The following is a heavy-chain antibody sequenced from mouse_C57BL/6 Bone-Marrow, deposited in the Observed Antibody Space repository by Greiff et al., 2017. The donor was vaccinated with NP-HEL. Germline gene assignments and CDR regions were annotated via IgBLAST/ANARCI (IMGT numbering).Heavy chain of an antibody. D-gene: IGHD2-4*01. V-gene: IGHV1-26*01. CDR2: INPNNGGT. CDR3: ARVYYDYSWFAY. J-gene: IGHJ3*01. CDR1: GYTFTDYY. Sequence: EVPLQQSGPELVKPGASVKISCKASGYTFTDYYMNWVKQSHGKSLEWIGDINPNNGGTSYNQKFKGKATLTVDKSSSTAYMELRSLTSEDSAVYYCARVYYDYSWFAYWGQGTLVTVSA.